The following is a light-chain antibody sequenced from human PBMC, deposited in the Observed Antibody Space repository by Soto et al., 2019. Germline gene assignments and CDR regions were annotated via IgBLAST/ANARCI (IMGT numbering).Light chain of an antibody. CDR2: DAS. CDR1: QSVSSF. CDR3: QQRSNWPIT. J-gene: IGKJ5*01. Sequence: ETVLTQSPATLSLSPGEGAPLSCRASQSVSSFLAWYQQKPGQAPRLLIYDASNRATGIPARFSGSGSGTDFTLTISSLEPEDFAVYYCQQRSNWPITFGQGTRLEIK. V-gene: IGKV3-11*01.